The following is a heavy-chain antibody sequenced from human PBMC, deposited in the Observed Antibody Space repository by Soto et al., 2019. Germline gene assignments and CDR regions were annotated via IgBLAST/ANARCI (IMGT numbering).Heavy chain of an antibody. V-gene: IGHV3-23*01. CDR1: GFTFRNFA. J-gene: IGHJ1*01. CDR3: ANDWGPNWNDEDFDQ. CDR2: ISGSGGNT. D-gene: IGHD1-20*01. Sequence: GGSLRLSCAASGFTFRNFAMSWLRQAPGKGLEWVSDISGSGGNTYYADSVKGRFAISRDNSKNMLYLQMNSLRAADTAMYYCANDWGPNWNDEDFDQWGQGTLVTVSS.